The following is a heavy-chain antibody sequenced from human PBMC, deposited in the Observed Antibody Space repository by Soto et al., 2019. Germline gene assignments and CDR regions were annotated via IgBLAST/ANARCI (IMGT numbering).Heavy chain of an antibody. CDR1: GFSLSTSGVG. D-gene: IGHD6-13*01. V-gene: IGHV2-5*02. Sequence: QITLKESGPTLVKPTQTLTLTCTFSGFSLSTSGVGVGWIRQPPGKALEWLALIYWDDDKRYSPSLKSRLTIPKHTSKTQVVLTTTNMDPVDTATYYCAKGSSSSDAFDIWGQGTMVTVSS. J-gene: IGHJ3*02. CDR3: AKGSSSSDAFDI. CDR2: IYWDDDK.